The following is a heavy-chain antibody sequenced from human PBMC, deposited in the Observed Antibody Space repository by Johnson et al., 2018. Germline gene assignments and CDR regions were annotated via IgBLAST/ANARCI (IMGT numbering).Heavy chain of an antibody. CDR2: ISYDGSKE. D-gene: IGHD4-17*01. J-gene: IGHJ6*02. V-gene: IGHV3-33*05. CDR1: GFTFSHYD. CDR3: AKGIRYGDYGPGYYGLDV. Sequence: QVELGQSGGGVVQPGRSLRLSCVASGFTFSHYDILWVRQAPGKGLAWVADISYDGSKEETADSVRVRFTISRDDSKSTLYLQMNSLGVEDTAGYYCAKGIRYGDYGPGYYGLDVWGQGTTVTVSS.